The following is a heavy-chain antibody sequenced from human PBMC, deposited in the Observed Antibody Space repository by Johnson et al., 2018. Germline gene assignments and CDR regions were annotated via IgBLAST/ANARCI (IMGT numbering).Heavy chain of an antibody. Sequence: VQLVQSGGVVVQRGGSLRLSCAASGFTFDDYAIHWVRQAPGKGLEWVSLISWDGGSTYYADSMRGRFPIYRDNSKNSLYLQMNSLRAENTALYYCAKVSVPYYYGSGSYSYYYMDVWGKGTTVTVSS. V-gene: IGHV3-43D*03. CDR3: AKVSVPYYYGSGSYSYYYMDV. CDR1: GFTFDDYA. J-gene: IGHJ6*03. D-gene: IGHD3-10*01. CDR2: ISWDGGST.